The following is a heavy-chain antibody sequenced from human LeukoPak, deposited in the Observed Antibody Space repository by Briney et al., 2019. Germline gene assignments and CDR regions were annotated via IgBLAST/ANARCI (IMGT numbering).Heavy chain of an antibody. CDR2: INSDGSST. J-gene: IGHJ5*02. CDR3: TRDRLYCGGDCVDP. Sequence: AGGSLRLSCAASGFTFSSYWMHWVRQAPGKGLVWVSRINSDGSSTSYADSVKGRFTISRDNAKNTLYLQMNSLRAEDTAVYYCTRDRLYCGGDCVDPWGQGTLVTVSS. V-gene: IGHV3-74*01. D-gene: IGHD2-21*02. CDR1: GFTFSSYW.